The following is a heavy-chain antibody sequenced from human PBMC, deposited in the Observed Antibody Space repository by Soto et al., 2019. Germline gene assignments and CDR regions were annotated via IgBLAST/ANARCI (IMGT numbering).Heavy chain of an antibody. D-gene: IGHD5-12*01. Sequence: GESLKISCKASGYTFNSQWIGWVRQKPGKGLEWMGLIFPGDSDTRYSPSFQGQVTISADKSISTAFLQWSSLKASDTAMYYCARLVDGYPGYWGQGTLVTVSS. CDR2: IFPGDSDT. J-gene: IGHJ4*02. CDR3: ARLVDGYPGY. V-gene: IGHV5-51*01. CDR1: GYTFNSQW.